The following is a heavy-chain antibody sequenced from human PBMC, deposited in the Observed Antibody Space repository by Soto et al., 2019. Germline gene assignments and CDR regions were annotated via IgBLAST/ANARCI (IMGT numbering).Heavy chain of an antibody. CDR1: GGSISRSSYY. CDR3: AGSELPHAFDI. D-gene: IGHD6-19*01. J-gene: IGHJ3*02. V-gene: IGHV4-39*01. CDR2: IYYSGST. Sequence: SETRSVACGVSGGSISRSSYYWGWIRQPPGKGLEWIGSIYYSGSTYYNPSLKSRVTISVDTSKNQFSLKLSSVTAADTAVYYCAGSELPHAFDIWGQGTMVT.